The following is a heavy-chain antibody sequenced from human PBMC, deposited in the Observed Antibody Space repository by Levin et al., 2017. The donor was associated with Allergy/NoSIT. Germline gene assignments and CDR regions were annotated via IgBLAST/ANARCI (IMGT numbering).Heavy chain of an antibody. Sequence: GESLKISCADSGFSFSSYSMNWVRQAPGKGLEWVSSISSSSSYIYYADSVKGRFTISRDNAKNSLYLQMNSLRAEDTAAYYCASLGGAYNDDYWGQGTLVTVSS. V-gene: IGHV3-21*01. D-gene: IGHD5-24*01. CDR2: ISSSSSYI. CDR1: GFSFSSYS. CDR3: ASLGGAYNDDY. J-gene: IGHJ4*02.